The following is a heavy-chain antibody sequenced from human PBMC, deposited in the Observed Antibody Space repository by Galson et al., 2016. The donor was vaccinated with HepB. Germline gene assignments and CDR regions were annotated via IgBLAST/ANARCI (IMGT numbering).Heavy chain of an antibody. D-gene: IGHD7-27*01. J-gene: IGHJ1*01. CDR1: GGTFSSYA. Sequence: SVKVSCKASGGTFSSYAISWVRQAPGQGLEWMGRIIPIFGTANYAQKFQGRVTITADESTSTAYMELNSLRSEDTAVYYCARSLGTDTDFQHWGQGTLVTVSS. CDR2: IIPIFGTA. CDR3: ARSLGTDTDFQH. V-gene: IGHV1-69*13.